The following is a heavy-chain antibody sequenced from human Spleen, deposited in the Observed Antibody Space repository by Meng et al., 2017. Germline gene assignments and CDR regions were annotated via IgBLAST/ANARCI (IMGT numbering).Heavy chain of an antibody. CDR3: ARVGATAFDY. Sequence: QVYLVQSGAEVKKPGASVQVSCKSSDYTFTGYGVSWVRQAPGQGLEWMGRIIPILGIANYAQKFQGRVTITADKSTSTAYMELSSLRSEDTAVYYCARVGATAFDYWGQGTLVTVSS. CDR1: DYTFTGYG. V-gene: IGHV1-69*04. J-gene: IGHJ4*02. D-gene: IGHD1-26*01. CDR2: IIPILGIA.